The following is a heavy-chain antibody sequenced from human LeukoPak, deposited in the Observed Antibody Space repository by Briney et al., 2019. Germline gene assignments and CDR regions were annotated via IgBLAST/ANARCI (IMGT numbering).Heavy chain of an antibody. Sequence: ASVKASCKTSGYTFTNYDINWVRQAPGQGLEWMGIINPSGGSTSYAQKFQGRVTMTRDTSTSTVYMGLSSLRSEDTAVYYCARASIAWEDYWGQGTLVTVSS. CDR1: GYTFTNYD. D-gene: IGHD1-26*01. J-gene: IGHJ4*02. CDR3: ARASIAWEDY. CDR2: INPSGGST. V-gene: IGHV1-46*01.